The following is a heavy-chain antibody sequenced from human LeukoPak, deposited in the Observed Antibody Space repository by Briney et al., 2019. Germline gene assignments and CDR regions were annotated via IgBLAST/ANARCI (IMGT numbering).Heavy chain of an antibody. CDR2: IYWNDDK. CDR1: GFSLSTSGVG. D-gene: IGHD5-24*01. Sequence: SGPTLVNPTETLTLTCTFSGFSLSTSGVGVGWIRQPPGKALGWLALIYWNDDKRYSPSLKTRLTITKDTSKNQVVLTMTNIDPVDTATYYCAHTIRRSGFDPWGQGTLVTVSS. J-gene: IGHJ5*02. CDR3: AHTIRRSGFDP. V-gene: IGHV2-5*01.